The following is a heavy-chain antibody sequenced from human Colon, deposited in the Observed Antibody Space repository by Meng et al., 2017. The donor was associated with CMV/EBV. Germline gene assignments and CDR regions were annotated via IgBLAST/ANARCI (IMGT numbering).Heavy chain of an antibody. V-gene: IGHV3-9*01. J-gene: IGHJ6*02. CDR3: AKDVGANFFYGLDV. CDR1: GFTFDDHA. Sequence: GGSLRLSCAASGFTFDDHAMHWVRQVPGKGPEWVAGITWNSETIAYGDSVKGRFTVSRDSAKTALYLQMNILRAEDTALYYCAKDVGANFFYGLDVWGQGTTVTVSS. D-gene: IGHD1-26*01. CDR2: ITWNSETI.